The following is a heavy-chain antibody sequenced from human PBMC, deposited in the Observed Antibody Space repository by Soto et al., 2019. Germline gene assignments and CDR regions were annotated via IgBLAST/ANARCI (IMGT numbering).Heavy chain of an antibody. V-gene: IGHV4-4*02. CDR1: SGSIDTTNW. Sequence: QVQLQESGPGLVKPSGTLSLTCAVSSGSIDTTNWWSWVRQPPGKGLEWIGEIFHSGNTYYNPSISSRVTISVDTSKNQFSLNLRSVPAADTDVYYCARRTWGMDVWGQGTTVTVSS. J-gene: IGHJ6*02. CDR3: ARRTWGMDV. CDR2: IFHSGNT. D-gene: IGHD3-16*01.